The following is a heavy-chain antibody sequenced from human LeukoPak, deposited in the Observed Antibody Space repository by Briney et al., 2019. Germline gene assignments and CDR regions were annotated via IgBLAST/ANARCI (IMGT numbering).Heavy chain of an antibody. CDR2: INHGGGT. CDR1: GGSLSGYH. CDR3: ARRPDGFDI. V-gene: IGHV4-34*01. Sequence: SETLSLTCGGFGGSLSGYHWSWIRQSPGKGLEWVGQINHGGGTDYNASLKSRVLISIDTSKNQFSLRMTSMTAADTAVYYCARRPDGFDIWDHRTMVIVSS. J-gene: IGHJ3*02.